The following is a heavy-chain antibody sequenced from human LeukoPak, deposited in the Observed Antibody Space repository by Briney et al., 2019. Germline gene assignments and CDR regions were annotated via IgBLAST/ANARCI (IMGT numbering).Heavy chain of an antibody. CDR2: ISGGGDGT. CDR3: AKASYYYDSSDRFDY. J-gene: IGHJ4*02. V-gene: IGHV3-23*01. CDR1: GFTFSSYA. D-gene: IGHD3-22*01. Sequence: GGSLRLSCAASGFTFSSYAMSWVRQAPGKGLEWVSAISGGGDGTYYADSVKGRFTMSRDNSKKTLYLQMNTLRAEDTAVYYCAKASYYYDSSDRFDYWGQGTLVTVSS.